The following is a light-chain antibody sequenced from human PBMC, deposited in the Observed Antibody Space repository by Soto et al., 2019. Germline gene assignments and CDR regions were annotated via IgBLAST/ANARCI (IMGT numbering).Light chain of an antibody. V-gene: IGKV3-20*01. Sequence: EIVLTQSPGTLSLSPGERATLSCRASQSVSSSYLAWYQQKPGQAPRLLIYGASSRATGIPDRFSGSGSGTHFTFTLIRPDPEDIPVYYCQQHGSFPWTFGQGTKVEIK. CDR2: GAS. CDR1: QSVSSSY. CDR3: QQHGSFPWT. J-gene: IGKJ1*01.